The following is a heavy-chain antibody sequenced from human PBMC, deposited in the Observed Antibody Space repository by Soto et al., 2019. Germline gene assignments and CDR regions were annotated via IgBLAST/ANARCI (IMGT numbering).Heavy chain of an antibody. CDR1: GGSFSGYY. J-gene: IGHJ4*02. Sequence: QVQLQQWGAGLLKPSETLSLTCAVYGGSFSGYYWSWIRQPPGKGLEWIGEINHSGSTNYNPSLKSRVTISVDTSKDQCSLKLSSVTAADTAVYDCARGRRGAPSPFDYWGQGTLVTVSS. D-gene: IGHD1-26*01. CDR3: ARGRRGAPSPFDY. CDR2: INHSGST. V-gene: IGHV4-34*01.